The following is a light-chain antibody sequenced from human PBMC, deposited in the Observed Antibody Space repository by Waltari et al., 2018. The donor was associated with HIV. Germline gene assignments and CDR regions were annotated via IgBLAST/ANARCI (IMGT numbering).Light chain of an antibody. Sequence: QSVVTQPPSASGTLGHGVTISSSGGTYNLRSNSLYCYQNRPGTSPKLLTYMNDQRPSGVPDRISGSKSGTSASLAISGLRSEDEADYYCASWDDSLGGYWIFGGGTNLTVL. CDR2: MND. CDR3: ASWDDSLGGYWI. V-gene: IGLV1-47*01. J-gene: IGLJ3*02. CDR1: TYNLRSNS.